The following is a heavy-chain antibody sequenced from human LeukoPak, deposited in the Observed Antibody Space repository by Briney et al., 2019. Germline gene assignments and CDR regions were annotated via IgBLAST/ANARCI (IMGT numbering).Heavy chain of an antibody. Sequence: AGSLRLSCAASGFTFSSYWMSWVRQAPGKGLEWVANIKQDESEKYYVDSVKGRFTISRDNDKNSLFLQMTSLRAEDTAVYYCARVGGRYSPLGYWGQGTLVTVSS. J-gene: IGHJ4*02. D-gene: IGHD3-16*02. CDR2: IKQDESEK. V-gene: IGHV3-7*01. CDR1: GFTFSSYW. CDR3: ARVGGRYSPLGY.